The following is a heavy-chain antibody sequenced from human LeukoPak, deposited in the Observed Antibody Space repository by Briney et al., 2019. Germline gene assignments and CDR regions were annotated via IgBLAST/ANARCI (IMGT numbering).Heavy chain of an antibody. D-gene: IGHD2-15*01. CDR1: GFTFSSYW. CDR2: IKQDGSEK. V-gene: IGHV3-7*03. CDR3: ARVPGYCSGGSCYNPNWFDP. J-gene: IGHJ5*02. Sequence: GGSLRLSCAASGFTFSSYWMSWVRQAPGKGLEWVANIKQDGSEKYYVDSVKGRFTISRDNAKNSLYLQMNSLTAEDTAVYYCARVPGYCSGGSCYNPNWFDPWGQGALVTVSS.